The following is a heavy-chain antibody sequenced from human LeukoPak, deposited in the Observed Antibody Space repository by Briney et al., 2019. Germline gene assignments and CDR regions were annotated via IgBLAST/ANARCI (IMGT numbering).Heavy chain of an antibody. CDR3: ARGSVYGFKY. J-gene: IGHJ4*02. Sequence: SETLSLTCAVYGGSFSGYYWSWIRQPPGKGLEWIGHLYYSANTNYNPSLKSRITISVDTSKTQFSLELRSVTAADTAIYYCARGSVYGFKYWGQGTLVTVSS. CDR1: GGSFSGYY. D-gene: IGHD3-10*01. V-gene: IGHV4-59*01. CDR2: LYYSANT.